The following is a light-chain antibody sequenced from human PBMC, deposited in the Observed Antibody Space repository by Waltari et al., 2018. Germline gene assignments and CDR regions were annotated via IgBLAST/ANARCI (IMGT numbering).Light chain of an antibody. CDR3: QQSFTTPLT. Sequence: RMTQAPSSLSASLGDRVTITCRAGQSISSYLNWYQQKPGMAPKLLIYASSTLQTGVPSRFSGSGSGTDFTLTISSLQPEDFATYYCQQSFTTPLTFGGGTKVEIK. V-gene: IGKV1-39*01. CDR2: ASS. J-gene: IGKJ4*01. CDR1: QSISSY.